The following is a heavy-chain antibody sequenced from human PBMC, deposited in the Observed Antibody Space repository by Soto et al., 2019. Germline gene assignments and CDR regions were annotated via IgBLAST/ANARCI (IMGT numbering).Heavy chain of an antibody. CDR2: INPKSGGT. Sequence: ASVKVSCKASGYSFTHYHIHWVRQAPGQGLEWLGRINPKSGGTSTAQKFQGWVTMTTDTSISTASMELTRLTSDDTAIYYCARGDSTDCSNGVCSFFYNHDMDVWG. V-gene: IGHV1-2*04. D-gene: IGHD2-8*01. CDR1: GYSFTHYH. J-gene: IGHJ6*02. CDR3: ARGDSTDCSNGVCSFFYNHDMDV.